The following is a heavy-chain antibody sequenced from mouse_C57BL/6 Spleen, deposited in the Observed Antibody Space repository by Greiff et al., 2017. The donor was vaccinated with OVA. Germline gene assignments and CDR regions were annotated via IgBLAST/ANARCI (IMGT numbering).Heavy chain of an antibody. CDR3: ARSHDGYYEFAY. CDR1: GFTFTDYY. CDR2: IRNKANGYTT. V-gene: IGHV7-3*01. Sequence: EVKVEESGGGLVQPGGSLSLSCAASGFTFTDYYMSWVRQPPGKALEWLGFIRNKANGYTTEYSASVKGRFTISRDNSQSILYLQMNALRAEDSATYYCARSHDGYYEFAYWGQGTLVTVSA. J-gene: IGHJ3*01. D-gene: IGHD2-3*01.